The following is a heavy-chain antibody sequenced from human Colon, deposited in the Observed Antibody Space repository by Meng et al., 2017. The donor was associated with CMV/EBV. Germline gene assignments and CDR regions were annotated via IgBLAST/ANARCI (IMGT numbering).Heavy chain of an antibody. D-gene: IGHD1-26*01. CDR1: GLTFSNYA. J-gene: IGHJ4*02. CDR3: AKWGGSGSFLYFDY. CDR2: INGRGSTT. Sequence: ESLKISCVASGLTFSNYAINWVRQAPGKGLEWVSSINGRGSTTYYADSVKGRFTISRDNSKNTVYVQMNNLRVEDTAVYYCAKWGGSGSFLYFDYWGQGILVTVSS. V-gene: IGHV3-23*01.